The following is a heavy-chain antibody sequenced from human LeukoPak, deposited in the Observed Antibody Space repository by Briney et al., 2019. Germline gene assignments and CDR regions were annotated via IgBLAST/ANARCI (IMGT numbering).Heavy chain of an antibody. D-gene: IGHD2-2*01. CDR1: GGSISSYY. CDR3: ARTLGYCSSTSCYGGYYFDY. J-gene: IGHJ4*02. V-gene: IGHV4-59*01. Sequence: KPSVTLSLTCTVSGGSISSYYWSWIRQPPGKGLEWIGYIYYSGSTNYNPSLKSRVTISVDTSKNQFSLKLSSVTAADTAVYYCARTLGYCSSTSCYGGYYFDYWGQGTLVTVSS. CDR2: IYYSGST.